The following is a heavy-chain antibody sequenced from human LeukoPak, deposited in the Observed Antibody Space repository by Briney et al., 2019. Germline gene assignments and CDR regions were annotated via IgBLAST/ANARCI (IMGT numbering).Heavy chain of an antibody. Sequence: PSQTLSLTCTVSGGSISSGSYYWSRIRQPAGKGLEWIGRIYTSGSTNYNPSLKSRVTISVDTSKNQFSLKLSSVTAADTAVYYCARVMVPPYSSSWRYYYYGMDVWGQGTTVTVSS. V-gene: IGHV4-61*02. CDR3: ARVMVPPYSSSWRYYYYGMDV. J-gene: IGHJ6*02. CDR2: IYTSGST. CDR1: GGSISSGSYY. D-gene: IGHD6-13*01.